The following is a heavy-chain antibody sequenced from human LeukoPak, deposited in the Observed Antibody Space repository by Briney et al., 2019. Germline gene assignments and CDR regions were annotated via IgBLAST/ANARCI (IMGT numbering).Heavy chain of an antibody. D-gene: IGHD1-1*01. Sequence: GGSLRLSCAASGFTFSSYGMHWVRQAPGKGLEWVAVIWYDGSNKYYADSVKGRFTISRDNSKNTLYLQMNSLRAEDTAVYYCARVSSGTTGTNYYYYYMDVWGKGTTVTVSS. V-gene: IGHV3-33*01. CDR1: GFTFSSYG. CDR2: IWYDGSNK. CDR3: ARVSSGTTGTNYYYYYMDV. J-gene: IGHJ6*03.